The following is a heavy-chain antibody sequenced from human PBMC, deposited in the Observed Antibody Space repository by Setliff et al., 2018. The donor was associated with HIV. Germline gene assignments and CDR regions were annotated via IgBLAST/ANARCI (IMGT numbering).Heavy chain of an antibody. CDR3: ARGGYSGEFLDAFDI. CDR1: GGTFSSYA. CDR2: IIPIFGTA. V-gene: IGHV1-69*13. J-gene: IGHJ3*02. Sequence: SVKVSCKASGGTFSSYAISWARQAPGQGLEWMGGIIPIFGTANYAQKFQGRVTITADESTSTAYMELSSLRSEDTAVYYCARGGYSGEFLDAFDIWGQGTLVTVS. D-gene: IGHD5-12*01.